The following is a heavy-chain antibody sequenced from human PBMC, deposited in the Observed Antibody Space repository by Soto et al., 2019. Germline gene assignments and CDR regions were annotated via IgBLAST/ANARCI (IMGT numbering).Heavy chain of an antibody. D-gene: IGHD3-16*01. Sequence: EVQLVESGGGLDQPGGSLRISCAVSGFSISSYWMSWVRQAPGKGLEWVASIKEDGSEIYYVESVRGRFTISRDSAENSLHLLMNSLSAEDTGVYFCARDVGFDYVNWGQGTLVTVSS. V-gene: IGHV3-7*01. CDR3: ARDVGFDYVN. CDR2: IKEDGSEI. J-gene: IGHJ4*02. CDR1: GFSISSYW.